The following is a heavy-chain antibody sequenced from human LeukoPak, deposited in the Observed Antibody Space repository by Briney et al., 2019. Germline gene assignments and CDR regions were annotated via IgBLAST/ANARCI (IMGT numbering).Heavy chain of an antibody. CDR3: AREVPALDY. V-gene: IGHV3-23*01. CDR2: ISGSGDTT. J-gene: IGHJ4*02. CDR1: GFTFSSYA. D-gene: IGHD2-2*01. Sequence: GGSLRLSSAASGFTFSSYAMSWVRQAPGKGLEWVSTISGSGDTTYYADSVKGRFTISRDNSKNTVYLQMNSLRAEGTAIYYCAREVPALDYWGQGTLVTVS.